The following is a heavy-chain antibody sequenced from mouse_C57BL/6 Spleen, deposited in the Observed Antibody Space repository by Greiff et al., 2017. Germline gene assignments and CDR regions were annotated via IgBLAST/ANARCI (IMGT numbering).Heavy chain of an antibody. D-gene: IGHD2-4*01. J-gene: IGHJ3*01. CDR3: ARDDYDYDSWFAY. CDR1: GFTFSDYG. V-gene: IGHV5-17*01. Sequence: EVMLVESGGGLVKPGGSLKLSCAASGFTFSDYGMHWVRQAPEKGLEWVAYISSGSCTIYYADTVKGRFTISRDNAKNTLFLQMTSLRSEDTAMYYCARDDYDYDSWFAYWGQGTLVTVSA. CDR2: ISSGSCTI.